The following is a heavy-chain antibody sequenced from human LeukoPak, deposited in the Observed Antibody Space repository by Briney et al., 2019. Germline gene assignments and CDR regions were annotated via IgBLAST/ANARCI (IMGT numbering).Heavy chain of an antibody. CDR3: ARSNQADDY. V-gene: IGHV3-74*01. D-gene: IGHD1-14*01. CDR1: GFTSSSYW. CDR2: INPGGSSI. Sequence: GGSLRLSCAAAGFTSSSYWMHWVRQVPEKGLVWVARINPGGSSITYADSVKGRFTISRDNAKNTLYLQMDSLRAEDTGVYYCARSNQADDYWGQGTLVTVSS. J-gene: IGHJ4*02.